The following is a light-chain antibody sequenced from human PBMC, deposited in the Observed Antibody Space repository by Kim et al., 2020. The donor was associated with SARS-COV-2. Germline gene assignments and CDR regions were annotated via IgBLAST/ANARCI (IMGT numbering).Light chain of an antibody. CDR1: DIGSKS. Sequence: SYELTQPPSVSVAPGETATITCGGSDIGSKSVHWYQQKPGQAPMLVIFYDSDRPSGIPDRFSGSNSGNPATLTISRVEAGDEADYFCQVWDSSSDHWVFGGGTQLTVL. J-gene: IGLJ3*02. V-gene: IGLV3-21*04. CDR3: QVWDSSSDHWV. CDR2: YDS.